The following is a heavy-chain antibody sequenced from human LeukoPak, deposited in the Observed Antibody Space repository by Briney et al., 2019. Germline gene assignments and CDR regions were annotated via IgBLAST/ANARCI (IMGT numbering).Heavy chain of an antibody. J-gene: IGHJ4*02. D-gene: IGHD3-3*01. V-gene: IGHV1-2*02. CDR2: INPNSGGT. CDR1: GYTFTGYY. CDR3: ARASGSYYDYDY. Sequence: ASVKVSCKASGYTFTGYYMHWVRQAPGQGLEWMGWINPNSGGTNYAQKFQGRVTKTRDTSISTAYMELSRLRSDDTAVYYCARASGSYYDYDYWGQGTLVTVSS.